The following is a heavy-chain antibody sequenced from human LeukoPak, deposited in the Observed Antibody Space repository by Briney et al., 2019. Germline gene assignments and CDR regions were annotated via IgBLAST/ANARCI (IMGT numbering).Heavy chain of an antibody. CDR1: GGSIRTSYF. J-gene: IGHJ4*02. D-gene: IGHD4-17*01. CDR2: IFYSGST. CDR3: ARDDNGDYGADY. Sequence: SETLSLTCTVPGGSIRTSYFWGWTRQPPGKGLEWIGSIFYSGSTNYNPSLKSRVTISLDTSKNQFPLKLSSVTAADTAVYYCARDDNGDYGADYWGQGTLVTVSS. V-gene: IGHV4-39*06.